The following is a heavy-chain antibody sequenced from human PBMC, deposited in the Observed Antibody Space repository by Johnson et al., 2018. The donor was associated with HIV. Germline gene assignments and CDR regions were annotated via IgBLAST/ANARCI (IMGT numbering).Heavy chain of an antibody. V-gene: IGHV3-30*18. Sequence: QVQLVESGGGVVQPGRSLRLSCAASGFTLSTYGMHWVRQAPGKGLEWVAVISYDGSNKYYADSVKGRFTTSRDNSKNTLYLQINILRSEDTALYYCAKERYIKGASTGFDIWGQGTMVTVSS. CDR3: AKERYIKGASTGFDI. D-gene: IGHD1-26*01. J-gene: IGHJ3*02. CDR2: ISYDGSNK. CDR1: GFTLSTYG.